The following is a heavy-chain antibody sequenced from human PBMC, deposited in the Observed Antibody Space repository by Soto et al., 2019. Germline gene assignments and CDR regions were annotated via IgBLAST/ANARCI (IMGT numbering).Heavy chain of an antibody. J-gene: IGHJ4*02. CDR3: AKSDCTNGVCYDFDY. V-gene: IGHV3-23*01. D-gene: IGHD2-8*01. CDR1: GFTFSSYA. Sequence: GGSLRLSCAASGFTFSSYAMSWVRQAPGKGLEWVSAISGSGDSTYYADSVKGRFTISRDNSKNTLYLQMNSLRAEDTAVYYCAKSDCTNGVCYDFDYWGQGTLVTVSS. CDR2: ISGSGDST.